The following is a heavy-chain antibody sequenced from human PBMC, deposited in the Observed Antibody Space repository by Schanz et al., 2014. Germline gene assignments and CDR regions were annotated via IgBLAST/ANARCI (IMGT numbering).Heavy chain of an antibody. CDR2: VFHSGIS. Sequence: QVQLQESGPGLVKPSATLTLTCDVSGVSITTSNWWSWVRQPPGKGLEWIGEVFHSGISNSNPSLKTRVTISLDKSKNQFAMKLKSVTAADTAVRKCATGPSLGAGPPLDCHFVVDVWGQGTTVSVSS. CDR3: ATGPSLGAGPPLDCHFVVDV. D-gene: IGHD1-26*01. J-gene: IGHJ6*02. V-gene: IGHV4-4*02. CDR1: GVSITTSNW.